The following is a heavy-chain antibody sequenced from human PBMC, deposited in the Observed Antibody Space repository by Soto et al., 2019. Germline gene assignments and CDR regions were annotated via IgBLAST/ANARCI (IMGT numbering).Heavy chain of an antibody. D-gene: IGHD3-22*01. CDR3: ARVPDSKNYYFDY. CDR2: IYHSGST. J-gene: IGHJ4*02. V-gene: IGHV4-30-2*01. CDR1: GGSISSGGYS. Sequence: SETLSLTCAVSGGSISSGGYSWSWIRQPPGKGLEWIGYIYHSGSTYYNPSLKSRVTISVDRSKNQFSLKLSSVTAADTAVYYCARVPDSKNYYFDYWGQGTLVTVSS.